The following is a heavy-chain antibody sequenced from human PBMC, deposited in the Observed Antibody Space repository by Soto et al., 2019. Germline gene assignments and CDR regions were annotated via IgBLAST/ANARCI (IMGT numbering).Heavy chain of an antibody. CDR2: IKQDGSEK. V-gene: IGHV3-7*03. CDR3: TTDSADIVVVPATFGMDV. Sequence: GGSLRLSCAASGFTFSSYWMSWVRQAPGKGLEWVANIKQDGSEKYYVDSVKGRFTISRDNAKNSLYLQMNSLRAEDTAVYHCTTDSADIVVVPATFGMDVWGQGTTVTVSS. J-gene: IGHJ6*02. D-gene: IGHD2-2*01. CDR1: GFTFSSYW.